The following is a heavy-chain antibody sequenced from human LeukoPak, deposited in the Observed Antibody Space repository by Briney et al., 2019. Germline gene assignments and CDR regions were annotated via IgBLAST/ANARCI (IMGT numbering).Heavy chain of an antibody. Sequence: PSETLSLTCTVSGGSISSSSYHWGWIRQPPGKGLEWIGNMYYSGSTYYNPSLKSRVTLSVDTSKNQFSQKMSSVSAADTALYYCARLYGSTLYFGYWGQGTLVTVSS. V-gene: IGHV4-39*01. CDR3: ARLYGSTLYFGY. CDR2: MYYSGST. J-gene: IGHJ4*02. D-gene: IGHD2-15*01. CDR1: GGSISSSSYH.